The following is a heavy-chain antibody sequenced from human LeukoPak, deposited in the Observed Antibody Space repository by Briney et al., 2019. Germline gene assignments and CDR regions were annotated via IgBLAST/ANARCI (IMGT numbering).Heavy chain of an antibody. D-gene: IGHD3-3*01. CDR2: IYYSGST. J-gene: IGHJ3*02. CDR3: AKDGYDFWSGYSVDAFDI. CDR1: GGSISSYY. V-gene: IGHV4-59*01. Sequence: SETLSLTCTVSGGSISSYYWSWIRQPPGKGLEWIGYIYYSGSTNYNPSLKSRVTISVDTSKNQFSLKLSSVTAADTAVYYCAKDGYDFWSGYSVDAFDIWGQGTMVTVSS.